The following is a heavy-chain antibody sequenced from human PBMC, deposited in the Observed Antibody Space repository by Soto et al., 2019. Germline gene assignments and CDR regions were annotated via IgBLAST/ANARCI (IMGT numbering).Heavy chain of an antibody. J-gene: IGHJ4*02. CDR1: GFSVTSNY. D-gene: IGHD6-19*01. CDR3: ARSSGWYCFDY. CDR2: IYTGDST. Sequence: EVQLVETGGGLIRPGGSLRLTCAASGFSVTSNYMTWVRQAPGKGLEWVSVIYTGDSTYYADSMKGRFTISRDKSKNTLYLQMNSLRAEDTAVYYCARSSGWYCFDYWGQGTLVTVSS. V-gene: IGHV3-53*02.